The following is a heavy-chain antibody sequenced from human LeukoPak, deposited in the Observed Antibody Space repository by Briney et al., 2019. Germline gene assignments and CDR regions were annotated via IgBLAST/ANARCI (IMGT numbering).Heavy chain of an antibody. CDR1: GLTFSSYA. CDR3: AKRQVVGDGGFDY. D-gene: IGHD6-19*01. V-gene: IGHV3-23*01. CDR2: ISGSGGGT. Sequence: PGGSLRLSCAASGLTFSSYAMSWVRQAPGKGLEWVSPISGSGGGTYYADSVKGRFTISRDNSKNTLYLQVNSLRAEDTAVYYCAKRQVVGDGGFDYWGQGTLVTVSS. J-gene: IGHJ4*02.